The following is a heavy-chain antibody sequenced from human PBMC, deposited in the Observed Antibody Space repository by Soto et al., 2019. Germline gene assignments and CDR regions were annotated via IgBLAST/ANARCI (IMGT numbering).Heavy chain of an antibody. J-gene: IGHJ4*02. CDR3: ARDRITIFGVVTEFDY. CDR2: IYYSGTT. CDR1: GGSISSGAYN. D-gene: IGHD3-3*01. V-gene: IGHV4-30-4*01. Sequence: SETLSLTCTVSGGSISSGAYNWNWIRQPPGKGLEWIAYIYYSGTTYYNPSLQSRVTIPVDTSKNQFSLKLSSVTAADTAVYYCARDRITIFGVVTEFDYWGQGTLVTVS.